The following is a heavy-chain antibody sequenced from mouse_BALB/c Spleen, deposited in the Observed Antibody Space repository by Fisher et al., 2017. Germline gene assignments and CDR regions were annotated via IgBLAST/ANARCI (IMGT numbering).Heavy chain of an antibody. Sequence: KFKGKATLTVDKSSSTAYMQLNSLTSEDSAVYYCARFDDYAMDYWGQGTSVTVSS. J-gene: IGHJ4*01. V-gene: IGHV1S45*01. CDR3: ARFDDYAMDY.